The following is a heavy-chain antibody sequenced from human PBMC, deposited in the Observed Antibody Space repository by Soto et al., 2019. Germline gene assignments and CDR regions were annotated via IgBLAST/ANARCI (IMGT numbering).Heavy chain of an antibody. D-gene: IGHD2-8*01. CDR3: AKESTHHLGYCVNGVCYIDY. J-gene: IGHJ4*02. Sequence: GGSLRLSCAAYGITFSNYAMSWVSLAPGMGLEWVSAICGSGDSSYYVESLNGRLTISRDKSKNTLYRQMRSLRAEDTAVDYCAKESTHHLGYCVNGVCYIDYGGQGTLVTVS. CDR1: GITFSNYA. V-gene: IGHV3-23*01. CDR2: ICGSGDSS.